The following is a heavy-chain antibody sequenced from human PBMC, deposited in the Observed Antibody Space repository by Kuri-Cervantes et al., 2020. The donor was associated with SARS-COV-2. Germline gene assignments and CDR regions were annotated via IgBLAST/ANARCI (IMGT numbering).Heavy chain of an antibody. J-gene: IGHJ4*02. CDR2: IIPIFGTA. CDR1: GYTFTGYY. CDR3: ATYSSSSWHFDY. V-gene: IGHV1-69*05. D-gene: IGHD6-6*01. Sequence: SVKVSCKASGYTFTGYYMHWVRQAPGQGLEWMGGIIPIFGTANYAQKFQGRVTITTDESTSTAYMELGSLRSEDTAVYYCATYSSSSWHFDYWGQGTLVTVSS.